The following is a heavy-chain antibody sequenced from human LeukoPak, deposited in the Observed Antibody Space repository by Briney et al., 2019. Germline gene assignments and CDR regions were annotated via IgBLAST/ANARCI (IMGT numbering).Heavy chain of an antibody. J-gene: IGHJ3*02. CDR2: IIPILGIA. CDR1: GYTFTGYY. Sequence: ASVKVSCKASGYTFTGYYMHWVRQAPGQGLEWMGRIIPILGIANYAQKFQGRVTITADKSTSTAYMELSSLRSEDTAVYYCVRVKVIDGGSCYSSDCAFDIWGQGTMVTVSS. V-gene: IGHV1-69*04. D-gene: IGHD2-15*01. CDR3: VRVKVIDGGSCYSSDCAFDI.